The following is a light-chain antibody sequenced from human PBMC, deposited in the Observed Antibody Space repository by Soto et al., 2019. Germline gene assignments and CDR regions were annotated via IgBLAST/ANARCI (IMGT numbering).Light chain of an antibody. CDR3: SSYGGDNNVV. Sequence: LTQPPSASGSPGQSVTISCTGTSSDVGGYNYVSWYQQHPGAAPKLMIYEVVKRPSGVPDRFSGSKSGNTASLTVSGLQAEDESDYYCSSYGGDNNVVFGGGTKLTVL. CDR2: EVV. CDR1: SSDVGGYNY. J-gene: IGLJ2*01. V-gene: IGLV2-8*01.